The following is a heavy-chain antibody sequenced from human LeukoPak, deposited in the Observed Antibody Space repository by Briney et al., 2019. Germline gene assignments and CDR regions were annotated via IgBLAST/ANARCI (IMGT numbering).Heavy chain of an antibody. CDR3: ATDGAGFDT. Sequence: PGGSLRLSCAASGFTFNDYYMSWIRQAPGRGLEWLSYINIGGTNTHYADSVKGRFTISRDNAKKSLYLEMNNLRAEDTAVYYCATDGAGFDTWGQGVLVTVSS. CDR1: GFTFNDYY. V-gene: IGHV3-11*01. CDR2: INIGGTNT. J-gene: IGHJ5*02.